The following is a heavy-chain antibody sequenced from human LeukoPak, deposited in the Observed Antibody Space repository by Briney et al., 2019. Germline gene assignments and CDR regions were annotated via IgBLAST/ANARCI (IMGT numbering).Heavy chain of an antibody. J-gene: IGHJ4*02. Sequence: ASVKVSCKASGYTFTSYAMNWVRQAPGQGLEWMGWINTNTGNPTYAQGFTGRFVFSLDTSVSTAYLQISSLKAEDTAVYYCARTHLGRRDIAVAGVDYWGQGTLVTVSS. CDR3: ARTHLGRRDIAVAGVDY. V-gene: IGHV7-4-1*02. CDR2: INTNTGNP. CDR1: GYTFTSYA. D-gene: IGHD6-19*01.